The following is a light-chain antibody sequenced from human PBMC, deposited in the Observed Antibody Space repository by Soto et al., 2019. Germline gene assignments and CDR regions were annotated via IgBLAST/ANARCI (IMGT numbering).Light chain of an antibody. CDR2: WAS. CDR1: QSVLYSSNNKNY. V-gene: IGKV4-1*01. CDR3: QQYYDTPIT. Sequence: DIVMTQSPDSLAVSLGERATINCKSSQSVLYSSNNKNYLAWYQQKPGQPPKLLIYWASTRESGVPDRFSGSGSGTDFTLTISSLQAEDGAVYYCQQYYDTPITFGQGTRLEIK. J-gene: IGKJ5*01.